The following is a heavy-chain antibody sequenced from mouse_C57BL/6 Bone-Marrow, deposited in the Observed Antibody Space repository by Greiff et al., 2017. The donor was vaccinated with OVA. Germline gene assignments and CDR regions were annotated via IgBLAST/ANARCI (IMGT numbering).Heavy chain of an antibody. J-gene: IGHJ3*01. Sequence: EVQLQQSGPELVKPGASVKISCKASGYSFTGYYMNWVKQSPEKSLEWIGEINPSKGGTTYNQKFKAKATLTVDKSSSTAYMQLKGLTSEDSTFYSCARGGTSPFSYWGQGTLVTVSA. CDR1: GYSFTGYY. CDR2: INPSKGGT. D-gene: IGHD4-1*01. V-gene: IGHV1-42*01. CDR3: ARGGTSPFSY.